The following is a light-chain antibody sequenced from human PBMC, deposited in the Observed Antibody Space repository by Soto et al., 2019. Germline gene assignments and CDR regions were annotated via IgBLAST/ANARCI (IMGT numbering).Light chain of an antibody. CDR2: EVS. Sequence: QSALTQPASVSGSPGQSITISCTGTSSDVGSHNLVSWYQQHPGQAPKLMIYEVSKRPLGVSACFSASKSGNTASLTISGLQAEDEADYYCCSYGGSRAVFGGGTQLTVL. V-gene: IGLV2-23*02. CDR1: SSDVGSHNL. CDR3: CSYGGSRAV. J-gene: IGLJ7*01.